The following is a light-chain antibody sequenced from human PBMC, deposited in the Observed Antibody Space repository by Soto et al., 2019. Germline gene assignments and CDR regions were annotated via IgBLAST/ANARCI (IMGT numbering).Light chain of an antibody. CDR3: QQYDSSPWT. Sequence: EIVLTQSPDTLSLSPGERATLSCRASQSVSSNYLAWYQQKTGQTPRLLTYIASTRAPGIPDRFRGSGSGTHFTLTISRLEPEDFAVYYCQQYDSSPWTFGQGTKVEIK. J-gene: IGKJ1*01. V-gene: IGKV3-20*01. CDR2: IAS. CDR1: QSVSSNY.